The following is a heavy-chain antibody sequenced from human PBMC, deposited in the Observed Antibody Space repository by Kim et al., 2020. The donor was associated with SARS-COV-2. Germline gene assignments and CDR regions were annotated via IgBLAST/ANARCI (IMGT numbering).Heavy chain of an antibody. J-gene: IGHJ4*02. Sequence: ADPVKGRFTISRDNSKNSLYLQMNSLRAEDTAVYYCARDSLSGGVSFDYWGQGTLVTVSS. CDR3: ARDSLSGGVSFDY. D-gene: IGHD3-16*01. V-gene: IGHV3-53*01.